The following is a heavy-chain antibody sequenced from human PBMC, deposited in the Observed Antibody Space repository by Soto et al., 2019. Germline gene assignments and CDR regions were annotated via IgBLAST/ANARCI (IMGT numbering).Heavy chain of an antibody. V-gene: IGHV3-30*18. CDR2: ISYDSSNK. Sequence: VQLLESGGGLIQPGGSLRLSCAASGFTFSYGIPCPRQAPGKGLEWGAYISYDSSNKFYGDSVKGRFTISRDNSKNTQFLQMNSLRAEDTAVYYCAKLVIGYCSGNTCDDYWGQGTLVAVSS. CDR3: AKLVIGYCSGNTCDDY. J-gene: IGHJ4*02. D-gene: IGHD2-15*01. CDR1: GFTFSYG.